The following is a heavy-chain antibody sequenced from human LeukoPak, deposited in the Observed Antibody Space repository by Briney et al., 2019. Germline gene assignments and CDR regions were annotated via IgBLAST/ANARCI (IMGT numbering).Heavy chain of an antibody. CDR2: ISTYNGNT. J-gene: IGHJ2*01. CDR1: GYTFTSYG. V-gene: IGHV1-18*01. Sequence: GASVKVSCKASGYTFTSYGINWVRQAPGQGLEWMGWISTYNGNTNYAQKFQGRVAMTTDTSTSTAYMELRSLRSDDTAMYYCARTELTGGGFRYWYFDLWGRGTLVTVSS. CDR3: ARTELTGGGFRYWYFDL. D-gene: IGHD3-16*02.